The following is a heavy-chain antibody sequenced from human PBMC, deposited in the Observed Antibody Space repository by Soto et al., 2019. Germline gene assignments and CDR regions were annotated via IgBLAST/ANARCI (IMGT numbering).Heavy chain of an antibody. CDR1: GFRFSIYS. CDR2: ITSDTKTI. D-gene: IGHD6-19*01. J-gene: IGHJ4*02. V-gene: IGHV3-48*02. CDR3: ARSVDGDFDY. Sequence: EVQLVESGGGLVQPGGSLRLSCAASGFRFSIYSMNWVRQAAGKGLEWSAYITSDTKTIKYADSVKGRFTISRDNDKNLVYLQMNSLRDEDTTVYYCARSVDGDFDYWGQGTVVTVST.